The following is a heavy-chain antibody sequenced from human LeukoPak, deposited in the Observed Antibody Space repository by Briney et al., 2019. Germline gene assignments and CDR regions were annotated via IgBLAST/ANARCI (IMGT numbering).Heavy chain of an antibody. CDR1: GFTFSSYW. J-gene: IGHJ4*02. V-gene: IGHV3-7*01. CDR2: IKQDGSEK. Sequence: GGSLRLSCAASGFTFSSYWMSWVRQAPGKGLEWVANIKQDGSEKYYVDSVKGRFTISRDNAKNSLYLQMNSLRAEDTAVYYCAREDTWEPYRLFDYWGQGTLVTVSS. D-gene: IGHD1-26*01. CDR3: AREDTWEPYRLFDY.